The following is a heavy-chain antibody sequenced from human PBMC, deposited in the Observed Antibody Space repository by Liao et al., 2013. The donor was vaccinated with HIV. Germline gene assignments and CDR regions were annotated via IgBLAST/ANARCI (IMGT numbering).Heavy chain of an antibody. CDR2: IHHSGST. V-gene: IGHV4-30-2*01. D-gene: IGHD3-16*01. Sequence: QLQLQESGSGLVKPSQTLSLTCVVSGASLISGGYSWNWIRQPPGKGLEWIGYIHHSGSTHYKPSLKSRVTVSIDTSKNQFSLKLSSVTAADTAVYYCARGGGDYFDYWGQGVLVTVSS. CDR3: ARGGGDYFDY. J-gene: IGHJ4*02. CDR1: GASLISGGYS.